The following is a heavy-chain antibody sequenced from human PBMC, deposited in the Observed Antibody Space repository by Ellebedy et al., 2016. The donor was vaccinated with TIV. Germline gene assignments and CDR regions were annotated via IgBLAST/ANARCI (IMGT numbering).Heavy chain of an antibody. D-gene: IGHD6-19*01. CDR3: ARESARTYSSGWSDY. J-gene: IGHJ4*02. V-gene: IGHV1-69*04. CDR2: IIPILGIA. CDR1: GGTFSSYA. Sequence: AASVKVSCKASGGTFSSYAISWVRQAPGQGLEWMGRIIPILGIANYAQKFQGRVTITADKSTSTAYMELSSLRSEDTAVYYCARESARTYSSGWSDYWGQGTLVTVSS.